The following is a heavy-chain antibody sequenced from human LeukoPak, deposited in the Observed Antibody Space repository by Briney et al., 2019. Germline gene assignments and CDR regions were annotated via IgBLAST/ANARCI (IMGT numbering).Heavy chain of an antibody. J-gene: IGHJ3*02. CDR2: IYTSGST. CDR3: ARDQGYYDFWSDNYDAFDI. V-gene: IGHV4-4*07. Sequence: TSETLSLTCTVSGGSISSYYWSWIRQPAGEGLEWIGRIYTSGSTNYNPSLKSRVTMSVDTSKNQFSLKLSSVTAADTAVYYCARDQGYYDFWSDNYDAFDIWGQGTMVTVSS. D-gene: IGHD3-3*01. CDR1: GGSISSYY.